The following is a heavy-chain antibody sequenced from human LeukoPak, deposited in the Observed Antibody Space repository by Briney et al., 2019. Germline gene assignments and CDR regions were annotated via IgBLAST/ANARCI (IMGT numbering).Heavy chain of an antibody. D-gene: IGHD6-19*01. CDR3: TRAVAGHPD. CDR2: INHSGYT. CDR1: GVPFSNYY. V-gene: IGHV4-34*01. J-gene: IGHJ4*02. Sequence: PSETLSLTCAVSGVPFSNYYWSWVRQSPRQGLEWIGEINHSGYTNYNPSLKSRVTMSIDTSKNQFSLILTSVTAAGAGVYYCTRAVAGHPDWGQATLVTVSS.